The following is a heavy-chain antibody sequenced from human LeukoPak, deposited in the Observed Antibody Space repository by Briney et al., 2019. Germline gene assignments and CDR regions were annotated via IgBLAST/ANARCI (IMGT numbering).Heavy chain of an antibody. CDR1: GFTFSTYW. CDR2: IKQDGSEK. V-gene: IGHV3-7*05. D-gene: IGHD3-22*01. J-gene: IGHJ4*02. Sequence: GGSLRLSCAASGFTFSTYWMSWVRQAPGKGLEWVANIKQDGSEKYYVDSVKGRFTISRDNAKNSLYLQMNSLRVEDTAVYYCARDGLGVVGRSGYYYGPPHFDYWGQGTLVTVSS. CDR3: ARDGLGVVGRSGYYYGPPHFDY.